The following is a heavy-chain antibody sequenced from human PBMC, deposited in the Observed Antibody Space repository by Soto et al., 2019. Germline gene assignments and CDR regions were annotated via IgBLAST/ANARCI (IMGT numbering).Heavy chain of an antibody. Sequence: SETLSLTCTVSGGSISSGGYYWSWIRQHPGKGLEWIGYIYYSGSTYYNPSLKSRVTISVDTSKNQFSLKLSSVTAADTAVYYCARGKVICSGGSCRTTPRTFDYWGQGTLVTVSS. CDR2: IYYSGST. CDR3: ARGKVICSGGSCRTTPRTFDY. J-gene: IGHJ4*02. CDR1: GGSISSGGYY. D-gene: IGHD2-15*01. V-gene: IGHV4-31*03.